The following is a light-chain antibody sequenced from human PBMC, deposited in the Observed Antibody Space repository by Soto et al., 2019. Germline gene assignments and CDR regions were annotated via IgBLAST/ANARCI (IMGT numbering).Light chain of an antibody. J-gene: IGKJ4*01. CDR2: DAS. V-gene: IGKV3-11*01. CDR3: QQRSNWPPLT. CDR1: QSVSSY. Sequence: ETVLTPSAATLSLSPVERATLSCSASQSVSSYLAWYQQKPGQAPRLLIYDASNRATGIPARFSGSGSGTDFTLTISSLEPEDFAVYYCQQRSNWPPLTFGGGTKVDIK.